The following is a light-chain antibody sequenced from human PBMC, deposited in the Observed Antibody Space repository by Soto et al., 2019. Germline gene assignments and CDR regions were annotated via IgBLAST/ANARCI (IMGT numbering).Light chain of an antibody. V-gene: IGLV2-14*01. CDR1: TSDVGGYNF. CDR2: EVT. J-gene: IGLJ3*02. CDR3: SSYTTAFSGWV. Sequence: QSALTQPASVSGSPGQSITISCTGTTSDVGGYNFVSWYQQHPGKAPKLMIYEVTNRPSGVSNRFSGSKSGNTASLTISGLQADDEADYYCSSYTTAFSGWVFGGGTKVTVL.